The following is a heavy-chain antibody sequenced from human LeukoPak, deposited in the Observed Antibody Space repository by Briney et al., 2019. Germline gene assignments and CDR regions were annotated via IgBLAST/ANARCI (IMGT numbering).Heavy chain of an antibody. Sequence: GGSLRLSCAASGFTFSSYEMNWVRQAPGKGLEWVSYISSSGSTIYYTDSVKGRFTISRDNAKNSLYLQMNSLRAEDTAVYYCARVHGGYPFDHWGQGTLVTVSS. CDR3: ARVHGGYPFDH. CDR2: ISSSGSTI. J-gene: IGHJ4*02. CDR1: GFTFSSYE. V-gene: IGHV3-48*03. D-gene: IGHD2-15*01.